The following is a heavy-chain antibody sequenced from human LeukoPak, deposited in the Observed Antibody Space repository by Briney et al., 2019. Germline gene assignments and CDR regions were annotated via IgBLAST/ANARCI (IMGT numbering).Heavy chain of an antibody. J-gene: IGHJ6*03. V-gene: IGHV1-69*04. D-gene: IGHD2-2*01. CDR1: GDTFSSYT. CDR3: ARDLGYCSSTSCQNYYYYYMDV. CDR2: IIPILGIA. Sequence: ASVKVSCKASGDTFSSYTISWVRQAPGQGLEWMGRIIPILGIANYAQKFQGRVTITADKSTSTAYMELSSLRSEDTAVYYCARDLGYCSSTSCQNYYYYYMDVWGKGTTVTVSS.